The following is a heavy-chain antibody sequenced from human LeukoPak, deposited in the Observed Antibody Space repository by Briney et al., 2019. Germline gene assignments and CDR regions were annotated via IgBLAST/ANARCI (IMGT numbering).Heavy chain of an antibody. D-gene: IGHD3-3*01. CDR3: AKSRVTIFGVVIGCYFDY. CDR2: ISGSGDST. V-gene: IGHV3-23*01. Sequence: PGGSLRLSCVASGFTFNNYTMRWVRQAPGKGLEWVSAISGSGDSTYYADSVKGRFTISRDNSKNTLCLQMNSLRAEDTAVYYCAKSRVTIFGVVIGCYFDYWGQGTLVTVSS. CDR1: GFTFNNYT. J-gene: IGHJ4*02.